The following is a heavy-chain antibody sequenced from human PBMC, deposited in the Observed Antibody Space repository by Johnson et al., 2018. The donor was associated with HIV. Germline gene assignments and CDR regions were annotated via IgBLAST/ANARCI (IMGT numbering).Heavy chain of an antibody. V-gene: IGHV3-13*01. CDR2: IGTAGDT. Sequence: VQLVESGGGSVQPGGSLRLSCAASGFSVSSKYMSWVRQGTGKGLEWVSTIGTAGDTSYAGSVKGRFTISRENAKNSLYLQMNSLRAEDTAVYYCAKEGRYVEGAFVIWGQGAMVTVSS. D-gene: IGHD5-12*01. J-gene: IGHJ3*02. CDR3: AKEGRYVEGAFVI. CDR1: GFSVSSKY.